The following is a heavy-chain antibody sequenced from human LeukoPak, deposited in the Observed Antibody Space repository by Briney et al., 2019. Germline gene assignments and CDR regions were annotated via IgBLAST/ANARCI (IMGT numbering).Heavy chain of an antibody. D-gene: IGHD6-6*01. CDR3: ARLMAARPDYFDY. V-gene: IGHV3-7*01. Sequence: GGSLRLSCAGSGFTFSTYWMSWVRQAPGKGVEGVAYMKQRGSEKYYVDSVKGRFTISRDNAKTSLYLQMNRLRPEDTAVYYCARLMAARPDYFDYWGQGTLVTVSS. CDR1: GFTFSTYW. J-gene: IGHJ4*02. CDR2: MKQRGSEK.